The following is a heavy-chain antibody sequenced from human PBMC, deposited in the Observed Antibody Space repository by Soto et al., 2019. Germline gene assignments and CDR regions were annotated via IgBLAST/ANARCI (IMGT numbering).Heavy chain of an antibody. D-gene: IGHD2-21*02. CDR3: TARCDLTPVDPLDV. J-gene: IGHJ4*02. CDR2: IRNKGNNYAT. Sequence: GSLRLSCAASGFTFSDSAMHWVRQASGKGLEWVGRIRNKGNNYATAYTASVKGRFTISRDDSKNTVYLQMNSLKIDDTAVYYCTARCDLTPVDPLDVWGLGTLVTVAS. CDR1: GFTFSDSA. V-gene: IGHV3-73*01.